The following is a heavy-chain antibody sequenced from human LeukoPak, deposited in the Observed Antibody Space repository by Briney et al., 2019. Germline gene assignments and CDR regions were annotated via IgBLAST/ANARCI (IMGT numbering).Heavy chain of an antibody. CDR3: ARAAGGYYYYYMDV. CDR2: IYYSGST. J-gene: IGHJ6*03. CDR1: GGSISSYY. V-gene: IGHV4-59*01. Sequence: PSETLSLXCTVSGGSISSYYWSWIRQPPGKGLEWIGYIYYSGSTNYNPSLKSRVTISVDTSKNQFSLKLSSVTAADTAVYYCARAAGGYYYYYMDVWGKGTTVTVSS. D-gene: IGHD3-16*01.